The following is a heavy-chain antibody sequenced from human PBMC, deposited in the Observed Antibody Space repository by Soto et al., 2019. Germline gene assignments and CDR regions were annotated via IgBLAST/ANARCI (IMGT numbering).Heavy chain of an antibody. Sequence: QVQLVESGGGVVQPGRSLRLSCAASGFTFSSYGMHWVRQAPGKGLEWVTVIWYDGSNTYYADSVKGRFTISRDNSKNTLYLQMNSLGAEDTAVYYCARDSSGDEHGFDIWGQGTMVTVSS. V-gene: IGHV3-33*01. CDR2: IWYDGSNT. CDR3: ARDSSGDEHGFDI. D-gene: IGHD2-21*02. CDR1: GFTFSSYG. J-gene: IGHJ3*02.